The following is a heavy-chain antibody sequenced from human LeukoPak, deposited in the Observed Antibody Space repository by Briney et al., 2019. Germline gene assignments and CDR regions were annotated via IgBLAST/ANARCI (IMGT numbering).Heavy chain of an antibody. CDR1: GFTFSSYS. CDR3: ARQLDS. J-gene: IGHJ4*02. Sequence: PGGSLRLSCAASGFTFSSYSMNWVRQAPGRGGEWVSYICGSGSSIYYADSVKGRFTISRDNAKNSLYLQVNSLRAEDTAVYYCARQLDSWGQGTLVTVSS. V-gene: IGHV3-48*01. CDR2: ICGSGSSI.